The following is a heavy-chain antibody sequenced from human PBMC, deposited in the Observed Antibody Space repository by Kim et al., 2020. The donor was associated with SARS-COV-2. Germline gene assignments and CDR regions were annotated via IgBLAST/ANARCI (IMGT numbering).Heavy chain of an antibody. Sequence: ASVKVSCKASGYTFTKYNIHWLRQAPGQRLEWMGWVNAGNGKPTYSQKFQGRVTISRDTSASTAYMELSNLRSEDTALYYCARVSSTATLGYWGQGTLVTVSS. J-gene: IGHJ4*02. V-gene: IGHV1-3*01. CDR3: ARVSSTATLGY. CDR1: GYTFTKYN. D-gene: IGHD5-12*01. CDR2: VNAGNGKP.